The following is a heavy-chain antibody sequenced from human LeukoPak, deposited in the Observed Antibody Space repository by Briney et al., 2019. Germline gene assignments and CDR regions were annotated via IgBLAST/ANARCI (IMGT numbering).Heavy chain of an antibody. CDR2: LSYDGSRT. CDR3: ARDCGFDS. J-gene: IGHJ4*02. D-gene: IGHD2-21*01. Sequence: PGGSLRLSCAASGFTFSDYAMHWVRQSPGKGLEWVAVLSYDGSRTYYADSVKGRFTISRDNSRNRVYLQMTSLATEDTAIYYCARDCGFDSWGQGTLVTVSS. V-gene: IGHV3-30*16. CDR1: GFTFSDYA.